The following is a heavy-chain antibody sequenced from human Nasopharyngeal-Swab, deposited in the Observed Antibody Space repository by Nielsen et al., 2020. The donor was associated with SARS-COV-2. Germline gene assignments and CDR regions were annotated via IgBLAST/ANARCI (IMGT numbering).Heavy chain of an antibody. CDR3: AKIGAGCSSTSCYNVYYYYMDV. Sequence: WIRQPPGKGLEWVAFIRYDGSNKYYADSVKGRSTISRDNSKNTLYLQMNSLRAEDTAVYYCAKIGAGCSSTSCYNVYYYYMDVWGKGTTVTVSS. CDR2: IRYDGSNK. J-gene: IGHJ6*03. V-gene: IGHV3-30*02. D-gene: IGHD2-2*02.